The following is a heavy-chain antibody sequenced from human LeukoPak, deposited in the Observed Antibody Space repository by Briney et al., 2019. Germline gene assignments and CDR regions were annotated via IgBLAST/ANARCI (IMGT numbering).Heavy chain of an antibody. Sequence: GGSLRLSCAASGFTFSSYGMHWVRQAPGKGLEWVAVIWYDGSNKYYADSVKGRFTISRDNSKNTLYLQMNSLRAEDTAVYYCARGYYDSSGYQYFDYWGQGTLVTVSS. CDR3: ARGYYDSSGYQYFDY. V-gene: IGHV3-33*01. D-gene: IGHD3-22*01. CDR2: IWYDGSNK. CDR1: GFTFSSYG. J-gene: IGHJ4*02.